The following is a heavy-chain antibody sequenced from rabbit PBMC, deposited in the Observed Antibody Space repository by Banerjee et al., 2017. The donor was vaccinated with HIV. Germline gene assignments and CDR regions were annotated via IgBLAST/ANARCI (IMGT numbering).Heavy chain of an antibody. V-gene: IGHV1S45*01. CDR2: IYAGSGGTT. Sequence: QEQLEESGGDLVKPEGSLTLTCTASGFSFSSSYWICWVRQAPGKGLEWIGCIYAGSGGTTYYANWAKGRFTISSDNVQNTVDLQMNSLTAVDRATYFCARDFTLWGPGTLVTVS. CDR3: ARDFTL. CDR1: GFSFSSSYW. J-gene: IGHJ4*01.